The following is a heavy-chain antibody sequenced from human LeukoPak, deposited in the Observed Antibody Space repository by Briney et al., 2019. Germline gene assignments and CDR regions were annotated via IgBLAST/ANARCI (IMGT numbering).Heavy chain of an antibody. CDR2: INHSGST. Sequence: KSSETLSLTCAVYGGSFSGYYWSWIRQPPGKGLEWIGEINHSGSTNYNPSLKSRVTISVDTSKNQFSLKLSSVTAADTAVYYCASCYYDSSGYRRSYYYGMDVWGQGTTVTVSS. J-gene: IGHJ6*02. CDR3: ASCYYDSSGYRRSYYYGMDV. V-gene: IGHV4-34*01. D-gene: IGHD3-22*01. CDR1: GGSFSGYY.